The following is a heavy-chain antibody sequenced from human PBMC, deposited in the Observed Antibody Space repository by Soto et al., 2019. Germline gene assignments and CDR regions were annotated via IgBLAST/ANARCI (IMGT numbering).Heavy chain of an antibody. Sequence: PSETLSLTCTVSGGSISSGDYYWSWVRQPPGKGLDWIGYMYYSGITYYNPSLKSRVTISVDTSKNQFSLKLSSVTAADTAVYYCAREGYHCSSTSCYTHGWFDPWGQGTLVTVSS. V-gene: IGHV4-30-4*01. CDR1: GGSISSGDYY. CDR2: MYYSGIT. CDR3: AREGYHCSSTSCYTHGWFDP. D-gene: IGHD2-2*02. J-gene: IGHJ5*02.